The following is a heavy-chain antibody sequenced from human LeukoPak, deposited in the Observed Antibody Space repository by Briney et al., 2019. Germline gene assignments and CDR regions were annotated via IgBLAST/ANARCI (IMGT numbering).Heavy chain of an antibody. V-gene: IGHV3-7*01. CDR1: GFTFRGYW. Sequence: GGSLRLSCAASGFTFRGYWMSWVRQPQGKGLEGVANIKKVGSKKYYVDSVKGRFTIARDKAKNSLYLQMNSLRAEDTAVYYCAREFCSGANCYPMGAFDMWGQGTMVTVSS. CDR2: IKKVGSKK. D-gene: IGHD2-15*01. J-gene: IGHJ3*02. CDR3: AREFCSGANCYPMGAFDM.